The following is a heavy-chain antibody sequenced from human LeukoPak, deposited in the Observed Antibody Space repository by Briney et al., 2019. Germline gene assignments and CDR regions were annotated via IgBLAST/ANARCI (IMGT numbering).Heavy chain of an antibody. D-gene: IGHD6-13*01. CDR3: AKGRAAAGSNYFDY. V-gene: IGHV3-23*01. J-gene: IGHJ4*02. CDR1: GFTFSSYA. Sequence: GGSLRLSCAASGFTFSSYAMSWVRQAPGKGLEWVSAISGSGGSTYCADSVKGRFTISRDNSKNTLYLQMNSLRAEDTAVYYCAKGRAAAGSNYFDYWGQGTLVTVSS. CDR2: ISGSGGST.